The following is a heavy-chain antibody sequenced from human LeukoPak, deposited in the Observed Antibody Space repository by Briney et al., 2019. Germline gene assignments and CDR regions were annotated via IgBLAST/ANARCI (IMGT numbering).Heavy chain of an antibody. J-gene: IGHJ4*02. D-gene: IGHD3-16*02. V-gene: IGHV3-7*01. CDR1: GFTFSSYW. Sequence: GGSLRLSCAASGFTFSSYWMSWVRQAPGKGLEWVANIKQDGSEKYYVDSVKGRFTISRDNAKNSLYLQMNSLRAEDTAVYYCAREGLYYDYVWGSYRPGIFDYWGQGTLVTVSS. CDR3: AREGLYYDYVWGSYRPGIFDY. CDR2: IKQDGSEK.